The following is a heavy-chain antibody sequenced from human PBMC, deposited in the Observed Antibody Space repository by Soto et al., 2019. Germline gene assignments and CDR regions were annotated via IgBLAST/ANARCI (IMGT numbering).Heavy chain of an antibody. V-gene: IGHV1-69*06. D-gene: IGHD3-9*01. Sequence: SVKVSCKASGGTFSSYAISWVRQAPGQGLEWMGGIIPIFGTANYAQKFQGRVTITADKSTSTAYMELSSLRSEDTAVYYCASAPKCPPSLRYFFTCFDPCGQRTLVTVSS. CDR3: ASAPKCPPSLRYFFTCFDP. CDR2: IIPIFGTA. J-gene: IGHJ5*02. CDR1: GGTFSSYA.